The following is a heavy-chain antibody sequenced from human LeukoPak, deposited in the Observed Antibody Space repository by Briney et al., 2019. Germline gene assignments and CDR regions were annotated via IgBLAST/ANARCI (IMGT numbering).Heavy chain of an antibody. CDR2: INHSGST. V-gene: IGHV4-34*01. D-gene: IGHD5-18*01. CDR1: GGSFSGYY. Sequence: PSETPSLTCAVYGGSFSGYYWSWIRQPPGKGLEWIGEINHSGSTNYNPSLKSRVTISVDTSKNQFSLKLSSVTAADTAVYYCARPLRGYSYGYYYWGQGTLVTVSS. J-gene: IGHJ4*02. CDR3: ARPLRGYSYGYYY.